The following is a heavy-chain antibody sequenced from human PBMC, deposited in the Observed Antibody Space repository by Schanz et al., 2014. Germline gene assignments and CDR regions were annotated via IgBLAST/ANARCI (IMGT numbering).Heavy chain of an antibody. CDR1: GRTFIVYH. Sequence: QVQLVQSGSELKKPGASVKVSCKASGRTFIVYHVLHWVRQAPGQGLEWMGRISPNSGDTHSAQKFQGRVTMTRDTSTSTVYMELSRLTSDDTAMYYCARDSGYDLSNDGIPPILGGYWGQGTLVTVSS. CDR3: ARDSGYDLSNDGIPPILGGY. J-gene: IGHJ4*02. CDR2: ISPNSGDT. V-gene: IGHV1-2*06. D-gene: IGHD5-12*01.